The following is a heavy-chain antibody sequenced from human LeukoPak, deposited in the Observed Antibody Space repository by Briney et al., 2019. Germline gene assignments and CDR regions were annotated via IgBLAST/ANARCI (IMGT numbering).Heavy chain of an antibody. CDR1: GASITTAVHF. D-gene: IGHD2-8*01. Sequence: SETLSLTCTVSGASITTAVHFWVWIRQLPGQSLEFIGYIHYRGSTLYNPSLATRVTISLATSADQFSLSLSSVTAADTAVYYCARGATYNERNGLFDPWGQGTLVTVSS. CDR3: ARGATYNERNGLFDP. J-gene: IGHJ5*02. CDR2: IHYRGST. V-gene: IGHV4-31*03.